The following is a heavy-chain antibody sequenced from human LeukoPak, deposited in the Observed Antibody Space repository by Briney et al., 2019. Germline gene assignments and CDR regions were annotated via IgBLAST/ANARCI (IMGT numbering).Heavy chain of an antibody. V-gene: IGHV4-59*08. CDR1: GGSISSSY. CDR3: ARHNFARPFDY. CDR2: IYHSGDT. D-gene: IGHD6-6*01. J-gene: IGHJ4*02. Sequence: ASETLSLTCTVSGGSISSSYWSWIRQPPGKGLEWIGYIYHSGDTNSNPSLESRVTISMDTSKNQFSLKLSSVAAADTAVYYCARHNFARPFDYWGQGTLVTVSS.